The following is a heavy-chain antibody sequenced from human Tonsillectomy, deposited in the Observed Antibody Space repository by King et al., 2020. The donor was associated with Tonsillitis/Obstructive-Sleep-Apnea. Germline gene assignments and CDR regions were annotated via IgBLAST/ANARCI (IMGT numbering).Heavy chain of an antibody. V-gene: IGHV3-30*04. CDR1: GFRFSSYA. CDR2: ISFDGSKK. CDR3: ITAAFDI. Sequence: VQLVESGGGVVQPGRSLRLSCAASGFRFSSYAMHWVRQAPGKGLEWVAVISFDGSKKYSADSVKGRFTISRDNSKNTLNLQMSSLRAEDTAVYYCITAAFDIWGQGTMDTVSS. J-gene: IGHJ3*02.